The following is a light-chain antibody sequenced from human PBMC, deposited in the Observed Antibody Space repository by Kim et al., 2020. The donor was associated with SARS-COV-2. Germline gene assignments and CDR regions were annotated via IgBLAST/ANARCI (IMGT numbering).Light chain of an antibody. CDR1: QSVDSNY. V-gene: IGKV3-20*01. Sequence: EIVLTQSPCTLSLSPGERATLSCRASQSVDSNYLAWFQQKPGQAPRLLIYVASSRATGIPDRFSGSGSGTDFTLTISRLEPEDFAVYYCQQYGSSPYTFGQGTKLEI. J-gene: IGKJ2*01. CDR3: QQYGSSPYT. CDR2: VAS.